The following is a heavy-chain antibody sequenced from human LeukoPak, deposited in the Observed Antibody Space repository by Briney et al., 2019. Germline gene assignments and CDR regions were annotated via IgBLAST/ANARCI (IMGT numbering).Heavy chain of an antibody. V-gene: IGHV1-69*13. D-gene: IGHD1-1*01. J-gene: IGHJ5*02. CDR1: GDTFGNYA. Sequence: GASVKVSCKASGDTFGNYAINWVRQAPGQGLEWMGRIIPLFPVTNYAQKFQGRVTITADEAASTVYLELSSLSSEDTAVYYCASDPKVVAVPDGRNDRNDPWGQGTLVIVSA. CDR2: IIPLFPVT. CDR3: ASDPKVVAVPDGRNDRNDP.